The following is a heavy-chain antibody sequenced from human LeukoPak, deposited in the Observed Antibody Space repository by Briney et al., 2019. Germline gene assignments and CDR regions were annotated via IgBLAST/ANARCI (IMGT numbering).Heavy chain of an antibody. Sequence: SETLSLTCTVSGGSISSSSYYWGWIRQPPGKGLEWIGSIYYSGSTYYNPSLKSRVTISVDTSKNQFSLKLSSVTAADTAVYYCAREDVSIAAAGTFDYWGQGTLVTVSS. CDR1: GGSISSSSYY. J-gene: IGHJ4*02. CDR3: AREDVSIAAAGTFDY. V-gene: IGHV4-39*02. CDR2: IYYSGST. D-gene: IGHD6-13*01.